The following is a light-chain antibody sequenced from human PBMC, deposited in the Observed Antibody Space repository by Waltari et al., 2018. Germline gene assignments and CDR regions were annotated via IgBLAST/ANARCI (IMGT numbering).Light chain of an antibody. CDR3: QHFGSSLLT. CDR1: QFVSSSY. V-gene: IGKV3-20*01. Sequence: ETVLTQYPGTLSLSPGERATLFRRARQFVSSSYLSWYQHKRGQAPRLLIYGTSNRATGIPDRFSGSGSGTDFTLTINRLEPEDFAVYYCQHFGSSLLTFGGGTKVEIK. J-gene: IGKJ4*01. CDR2: GTS.